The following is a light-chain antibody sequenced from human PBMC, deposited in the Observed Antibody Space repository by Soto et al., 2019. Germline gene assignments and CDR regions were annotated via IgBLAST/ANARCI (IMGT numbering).Light chain of an antibody. V-gene: IGLV2-14*03. Sequence: QSVLTQPASVSGSPGQSITISCTGTSSDVGGYNYVSWYQHHPGKAPKVIIYDVSNRPSGVSNRFSGSKSGNTASLTISGLQAGDEADYYCSSYTSSSTWVFGGGTQLTVL. J-gene: IGLJ3*02. CDR3: SSYTSSSTWV. CDR1: SSDVGGYNY. CDR2: DVS.